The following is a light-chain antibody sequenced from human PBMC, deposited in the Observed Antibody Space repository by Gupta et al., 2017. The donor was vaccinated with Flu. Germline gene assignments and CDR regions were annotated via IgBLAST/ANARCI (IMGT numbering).Light chain of an antibody. CDR3: GTWDSTLSAWV. CDR2: ENN. V-gene: IGLV1-51*02. Sequence: SVLTQPPSLSAAPGQEVTISCPGSSSNIGHNYVSWYQQLPGTAPRLVMYENNRRPSGIPVRFSASKSGTSATLGIIGLQTADEADYYCGTWDSTLSAWVFGGGTKLTVL. CDR1: SSNIGHNY. J-gene: IGLJ3*02.